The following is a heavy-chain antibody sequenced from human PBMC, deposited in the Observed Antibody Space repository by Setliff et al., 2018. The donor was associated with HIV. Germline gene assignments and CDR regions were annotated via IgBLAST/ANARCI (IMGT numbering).Heavy chain of an antibody. D-gene: IGHD3-16*01. V-gene: IGHV4-59*08. CDR2: IHSSGST. Sequence: SETLSLTCSVSSGSVSGYYWGWIRQHPGKKLEWIGYIHSSGSTIYSASLKSRVSISVDTSKNQVSLRLSSVTAADTAVYHCSRGSYYMDVWGKGTTVTVSS. CDR1: SGSVSGYY. CDR3: SRGSYYMDV. J-gene: IGHJ6*03.